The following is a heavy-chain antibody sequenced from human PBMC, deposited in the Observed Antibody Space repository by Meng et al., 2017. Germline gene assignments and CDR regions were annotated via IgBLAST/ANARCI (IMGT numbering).Heavy chain of an antibody. V-gene: IGHV4-39*07. CDR3: ARICYDSSGYSPYNWFDP. Sequence: LQGPGPGLVKPCATLSPTCTVSGGSISSSSYYWGWIRQPPGKGLEWIGSIYYSGSTYYNPSLKSRVTISVDTSKNQFSLKLSSVTAADTAVYYCARICYDSSGYSPYNWFDPWGQGTLVTVSS. CDR1: GGSISSSSYY. CDR2: IYYSGST. J-gene: IGHJ5*02. D-gene: IGHD3-22*01.